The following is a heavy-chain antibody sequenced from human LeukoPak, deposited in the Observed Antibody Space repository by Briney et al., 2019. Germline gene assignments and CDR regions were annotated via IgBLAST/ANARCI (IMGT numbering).Heavy chain of an antibody. CDR2: IIPIFGTA. V-gene: IGHV1-69*05. CDR1: GGTFSSYA. D-gene: IGHD3-10*02. J-gene: IGHJ5*02. Sequence: ASVKVSCKASGGTFSSYAISWVRQAPGQGLEWMGGIIPIFGTANYAQKFQGRVTITTDESTSTAYMELSSLRSEDTAVYYCARGVTIFSINWFDPWGQGTLVTVSS. CDR3: ARGVTIFSINWFDP.